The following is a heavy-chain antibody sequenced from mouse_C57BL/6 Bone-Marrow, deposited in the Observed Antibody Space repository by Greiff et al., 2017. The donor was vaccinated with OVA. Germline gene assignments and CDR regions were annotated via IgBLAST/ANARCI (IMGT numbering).Heavy chain of an antibody. D-gene: IGHD2-2*01. V-gene: IGHV14-4*01. CDR1: GFNIKDDY. Sequence: VQLQQSGAELVRPGASVKLSCTASGFNIKDDYMHWVKQRPEQGLEWIGWIDPENGDTEYASKFQGKATITADTSSNTAYLQLSSLTSEDTAVYYCARGYGYYFDYWGQGTTLTVSS. CDR3: ARGYGYYFDY. CDR2: IDPENGDT. J-gene: IGHJ2*01.